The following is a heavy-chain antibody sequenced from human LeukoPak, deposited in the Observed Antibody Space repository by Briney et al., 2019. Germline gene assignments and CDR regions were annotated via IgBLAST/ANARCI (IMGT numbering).Heavy chain of an antibody. V-gene: IGHV3-48*01. CDR3: ARDSEYCSGGSCST. Sequence: GGSLRLSCAASGFTFSSYSMNWVRQAPGKGLEWVSYISSSSSTIYYADSVKGRFTISRDNAKNSLYLQMNSLRAEDTAVYYCARDSEYCSGGSCSTWGQGTMVTVSS. D-gene: IGHD2-15*01. CDR1: GFTFSSYS. J-gene: IGHJ3*01. CDR2: ISSSSSTI.